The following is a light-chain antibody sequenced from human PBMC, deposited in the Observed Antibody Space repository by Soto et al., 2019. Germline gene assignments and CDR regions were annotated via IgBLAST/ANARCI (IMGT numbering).Light chain of an antibody. V-gene: IGLV2-14*01. CDR2: NVN. CDR1: SSDVGGYNY. CDR3: SSYTTSTTQVV. J-gene: IGLJ3*02. Sequence: QSALTQPASVSGSPGQSITISCTGASSDVGGYNYVSWYQQHPGRAPKLLIYNVNDRPSGISNRFSGSKSGNTASLTISGLQAEDGAEYYCSSYTTSTTQVVFGGGTKVTV.